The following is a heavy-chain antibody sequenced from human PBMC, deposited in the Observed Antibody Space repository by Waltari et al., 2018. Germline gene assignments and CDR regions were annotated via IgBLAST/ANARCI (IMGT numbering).Heavy chain of an antibody. CDR3: ARARRIQLWFAAFDI. Sequence: QVQLQESGPGLVKPSQTLSLTCTVSGGSISSGSYYWSWIRQPAGKGLEWIGRTYTSGSTNYNPPLKSGVTISVDTSKNQFSLKLSSVTAADTAVYYCARARRIQLWFAAFDIWGQGTMVTVSS. CDR2: TYTSGST. D-gene: IGHD5-18*01. J-gene: IGHJ3*02. CDR1: GGSISSGSYY. V-gene: IGHV4-61*02.